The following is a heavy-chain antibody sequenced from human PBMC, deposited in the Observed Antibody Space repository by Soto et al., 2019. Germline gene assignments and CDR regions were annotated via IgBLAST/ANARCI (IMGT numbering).Heavy chain of an antibody. D-gene: IGHD2-15*01. CDR3: AEGWDESLLEIKY. Sequence: EVQLVESGGGLVKPGGSLRLSCAASGFTFSNYSMTWVRQAPGKGLEWVSAISSESTKISYADSVKGRFTISRDNAPSSVFLLLRSLRAEDTAVYYFAEGWDESLLEIKYWGQGSLVNVTS. CDR2: ISSESTKI. CDR1: GFTFSNYS. V-gene: IGHV3-21*01. J-gene: IGHJ4*02.